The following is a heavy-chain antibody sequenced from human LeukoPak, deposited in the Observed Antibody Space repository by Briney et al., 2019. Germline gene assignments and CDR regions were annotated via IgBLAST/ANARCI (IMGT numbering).Heavy chain of an antibody. V-gene: IGHV3-15*01. D-gene: IGHD1-14*01. Sequence: GGSLRLSCAASGFTFINAWMTWVRQAPGKGLEWVGRIQSTTDGGTPDYATPVKGRFTIPRDDSKNTLYLQMNSLKTEDTAVYYCTSGVGTLDYWGQGALVTVSS. CDR2: IQSTTDGGTP. CDR1: GFTFINAW. CDR3: TSGVGTLDY. J-gene: IGHJ4*02.